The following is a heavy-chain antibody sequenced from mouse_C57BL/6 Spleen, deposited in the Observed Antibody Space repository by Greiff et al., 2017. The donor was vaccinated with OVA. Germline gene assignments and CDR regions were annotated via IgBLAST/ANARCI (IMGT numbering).Heavy chain of an antibody. CDR1: GYTFTSYW. V-gene: IGHV1-64*01. J-gene: IGHJ4*01. D-gene: IGHD1-1*01. Sequence: LQQPGAELVKPGASVKLSCKASGYTFTSYWMHWVKQRPGQGLEWIGMIHPNSGSTNYNEKFKSKATLTVDKSSSTAYMQLSSLTSEDSAVYYCARDGSSPFYAMDYWGQGTSVTVSS. CDR2: IHPNSGST. CDR3: ARDGSSPFYAMDY.